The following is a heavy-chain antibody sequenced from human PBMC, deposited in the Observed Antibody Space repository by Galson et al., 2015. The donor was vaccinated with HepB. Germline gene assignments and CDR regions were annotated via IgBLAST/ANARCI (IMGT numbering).Heavy chain of an antibody. CDR3: ARDSYEFWSGYSIYYYYYGMDV. V-gene: IGHV1-24*01. J-gene: IGHJ6*02. Sequence: SVKVSCKVSGYTLTELSMHWVRQAPGKGLEWMGGFDPEDGETIYAQKFQGRVTMTEDTSTDTAYMELRSLRSDDTAVYYCARDSYEFWSGYSIYYYYYGMDVWGQGTTVTVSS. CDR2: FDPEDGET. D-gene: IGHD3-3*01. CDR1: GYTLTELS.